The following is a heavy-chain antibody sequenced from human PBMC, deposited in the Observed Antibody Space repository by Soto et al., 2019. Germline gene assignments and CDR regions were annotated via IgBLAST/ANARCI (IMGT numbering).Heavy chain of an antibody. D-gene: IGHD2-2*02. CDR2: IYPGYSDS. V-gene: IGHV5-51*01. Sequence: GESLKISCKASGYTFTSYWIGWVRQMPGKGLEWMGSIYPGYSDSRYSLSFQGRATISVDRSISTAYLQWSSLKASDTALYYCARGHCSSTTCYKAGFDPWGQGTLVTVSS. J-gene: IGHJ5*02. CDR1: GYTFTSYW. CDR3: ARGHCSSTTCYKAGFDP.